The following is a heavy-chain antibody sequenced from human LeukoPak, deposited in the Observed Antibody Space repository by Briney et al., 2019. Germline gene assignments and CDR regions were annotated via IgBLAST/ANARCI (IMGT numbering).Heavy chain of an antibody. D-gene: IGHD3-22*01. CDR3: ARDHHRRLYDSQARDTFDI. CDR1: GFTFSSYW. CDR2: IKQDGSEK. Sequence: GGSLRLSCAASGFTFSSYWMNWVRQAPGNGLEWMANIKQDGSEKYYVDSVKGRFTISRDNAKNSLYLQMNSLRAEDTAVYYCARDHHRRLYDSQARDTFDIWGQGTMVTVSS. J-gene: IGHJ3*02. V-gene: IGHV3-7*01.